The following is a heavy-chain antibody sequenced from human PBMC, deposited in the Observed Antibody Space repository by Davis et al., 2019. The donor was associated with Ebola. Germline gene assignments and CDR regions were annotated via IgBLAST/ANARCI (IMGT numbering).Heavy chain of an antibody. CDR1: GFTFSSYG. V-gene: IGHV3-30*18. CDR3: AKIMDYGDYVYDY. D-gene: IGHD4-17*01. J-gene: IGHJ4*02. CDR2: ISYDGSNK. Sequence: PGSLLKISCAASGFTFSSYGMHWVRQAPGKGLEWVAVISYDGSNKYYADSVKGRFTISRDNSKNTLYLQMNSLRAEDTAVYYCAKIMDYGDYVYDYWGQGTLVTVSS.